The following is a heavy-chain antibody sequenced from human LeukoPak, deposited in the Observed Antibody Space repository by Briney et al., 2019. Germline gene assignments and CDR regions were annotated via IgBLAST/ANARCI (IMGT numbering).Heavy chain of an antibody. CDR1: GFTFSNYA. Sequence: GRTLRLSCAASGFTFSNYAMTWVRQASGKGLEWVSTISDGGAATYYADSVKGRFTISRDNSKNTLSLQMNSLRAEDTAVYYCAKALNVLVPSTSRWFDPWGQGTLVTVSS. CDR2: ISDGGAAT. CDR3: AKALNVLVPSTSRWFDP. D-gene: IGHD2-2*01. V-gene: IGHV3-23*01. J-gene: IGHJ5*02.